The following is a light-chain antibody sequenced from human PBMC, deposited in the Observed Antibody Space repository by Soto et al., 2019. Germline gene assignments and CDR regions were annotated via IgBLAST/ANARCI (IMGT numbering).Light chain of an antibody. CDR3: PAWDDSLNGVV. V-gene: IGLV1-44*01. J-gene: IGLJ2*01. Sequence: QSVLTQPPSASGTPGQRVTISCSGSSSNIGSNTVSWYQQLPGTAPKLLIYTNNQRPSGVPDRFSGSKSGTSASLAISGLQSADEADYYCPAWDDSLNGVVFGGGTKLTVL. CDR2: TNN. CDR1: SSNIGSNT.